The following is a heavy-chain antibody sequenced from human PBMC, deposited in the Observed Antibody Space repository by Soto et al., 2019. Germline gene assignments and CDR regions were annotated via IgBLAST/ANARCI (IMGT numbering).Heavy chain of an antibody. CDR2: ISAYNGNT. J-gene: IGHJ4*02. D-gene: IGHD1-26*01. V-gene: IGHV1-18*01. CDR1: GYTPTNYD. CDR3: ARALYRSGTYYAFDN. Sequence: QVPLVQSGAEVKKPGASVTVSCKTSGYTPTNYDIGWVRQAPGQGLEWMGWISAYNGNTNSAQKLQGRLTMTTDTSTRTAYMELRSLRSDDPAVYYCARALYRSGTYYAFDNWGQGTLVTVSS.